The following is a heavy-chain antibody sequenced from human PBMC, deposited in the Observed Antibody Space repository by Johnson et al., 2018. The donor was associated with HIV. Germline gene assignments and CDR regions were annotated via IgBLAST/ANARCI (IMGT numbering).Heavy chain of an antibody. V-gene: IGHV3-30*18. CDR3: AKTNL. Sequence: VQLLESGGGVVRPGGSLRLSCAASGFRFDDYGMSWVRQGPGKGLEWVSVVSSDGSNKYYADSVKGRFTISRDNPKNTLYLQKNSLRAEDTAVYYCAKTNLWGQGTTVTVSS. J-gene: IGHJ3*01. D-gene: IGHD1-14*01. CDR2: VSSDGSNK. CDR1: GFRFDDYG.